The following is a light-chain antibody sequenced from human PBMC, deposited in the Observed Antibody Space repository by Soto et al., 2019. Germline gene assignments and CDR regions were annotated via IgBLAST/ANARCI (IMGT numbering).Light chain of an antibody. V-gene: IGLV1-44*01. CDR2: PNN. CDR3: AACDDSLNGVV. J-gene: IGLJ2*01. Sequence: QSVLTQPPSASGTPGQRVTISCSGSSSNIGSNTVNWYQLLPGTAPKLLIYPNNDRPSGVPDRFSGSKSGTSASLAISGLQSEDEADYYCAACDDSLNGVVFGGGTKLPVL. CDR1: SSNIGSNT.